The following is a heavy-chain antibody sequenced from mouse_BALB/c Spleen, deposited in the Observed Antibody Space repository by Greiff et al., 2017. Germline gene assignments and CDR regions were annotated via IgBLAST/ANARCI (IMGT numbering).Heavy chain of an antibody. CDR3: ARRGAMDY. CDR2: ISYRGST. J-gene: IGHJ4*01. Sequence: EVKLQESGPGLVKPSQSLSLTCTVTGYSITSDYAWNWIRQFPGNKLEWMGYISYRGSTSYNPSLKSRISITRDTSKNQFFLQLNSVTTEDTATYYCARRGAMDYWGQGTSVTVSS. V-gene: IGHV3-2*02. CDR1: GYSITSDYA.